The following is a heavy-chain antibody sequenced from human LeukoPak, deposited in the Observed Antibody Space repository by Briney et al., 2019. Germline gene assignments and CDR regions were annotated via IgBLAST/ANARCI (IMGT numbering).Heavy chain of an antibody. CDR2: ISWNSGSI. Sequence: PGGSLRLSCAASGFTFDDYAMHWVRQAPGKGLEWVSGISWNSGSIGYADSVKGRFTISRDNAKNSLYLQMNSLRAEDTALYYCGKGGTMVRGVIHYWGXGTLVTVSS. D-gene: IGHD3-10*01. CDR3: GKGGTMVRGVIHY. J-gene: IGHJ4*01. V-gene: IGHV3-9*01. CDR1: GFTFDDYA.